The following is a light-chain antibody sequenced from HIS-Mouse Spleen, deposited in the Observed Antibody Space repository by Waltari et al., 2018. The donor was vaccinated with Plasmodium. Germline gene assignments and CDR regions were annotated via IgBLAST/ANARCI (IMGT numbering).Light chain of an antibody. CDR1: QSVSSN. V-gene: IGKV3-15*01. CDR2: GAS. CDR3: QQYNNWSFT. J-gene: IGKJ3*01. Sequence: EIVMTPSPATLSVSLGERATLSCRASQSVSSNFAWYQQKPGQAPRLLIYGASTRATGIPARFSGSGSGTEFTLTISSLQSEDFAVYYCQQYNNWSFTFGPGTKVDIK.